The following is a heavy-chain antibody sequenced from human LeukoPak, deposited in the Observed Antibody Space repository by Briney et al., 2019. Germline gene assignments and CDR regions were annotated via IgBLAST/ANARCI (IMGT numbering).Heavy chain of an antibody. V-gene: IGHV3-23*01. J-gene: IGHJ6*02. CDR3: AKGEIVLVTVGYHYGMDV. D-gene: IGHD2-21*02. Sequence: GGSLRLSCAASRFTFSSYAMSWVSQAPRKGLEWVSAISGSGGGTYYADSVKGRFTISRDNSKNTLYLQMNSLRAEDTAVYYCAKGEIVLVTVGYHYGMDVWGQGTTVTVSS. CDR2: ISGSGGGT. CDR1: RFTFSSYA.